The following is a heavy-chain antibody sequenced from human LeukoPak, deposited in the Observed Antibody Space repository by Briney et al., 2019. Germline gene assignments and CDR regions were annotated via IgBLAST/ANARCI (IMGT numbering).Heavy chain of an antibody. D-gene: IGHD3-3*01. CDR1: GFTFSVYS. V-gene: IGHV3-23*01. J-gene: IGHJ4*02. CDR2: ISGSDGTT. Sequence: GGSLRLSCAASGFTFSVYSMSWVRQAPGKGLEWVSTISGSDGTTYYADPVKGRFTISRDNSKNTLYLQMSSLRAEDTAVYYCAKENTIFGVVTRFDYWGQGTLLAVSS. CDR3: AKENTIFGVVTRFDY.